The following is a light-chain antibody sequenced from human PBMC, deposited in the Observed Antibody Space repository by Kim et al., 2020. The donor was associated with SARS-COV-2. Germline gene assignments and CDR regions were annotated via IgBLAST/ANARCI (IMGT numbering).Light chain of an antibody. V-gene: IGLV3-1*01. CDR1: KLGDKY. CDR3: QAWDSSTAWV. CDR2: RDN. Sequence: SYELTQPPSVSVSPGQTATITCSGDKLGDKYASWFQQKPGQSPVLVIYRDNNRPSGIPERFSGSNSGNTATLTISGTQPMDEADYYCQAWDSSTAWVFGGGTKVTVL. J-gene: IGLJ3*02.